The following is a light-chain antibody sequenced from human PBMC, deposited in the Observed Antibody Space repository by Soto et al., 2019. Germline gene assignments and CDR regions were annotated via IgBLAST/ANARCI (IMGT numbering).Light chain of an antibody. CDR3: QQYGSSPWT. J-gene: IGKJ1*01. CDR2: GAS. V-gene: IGKV3-20*01. Sequence: EIVMTQSPATLSVSPGERATLSCRASQSVSSNLAWYQHKPGRAPRLLIYGASTRATGIPDRFSGSGSGTDFTLTISRLEPEDFAVYYCQQYGSSPWTVGQGTKVDIK. CDR1: QSVSSN.